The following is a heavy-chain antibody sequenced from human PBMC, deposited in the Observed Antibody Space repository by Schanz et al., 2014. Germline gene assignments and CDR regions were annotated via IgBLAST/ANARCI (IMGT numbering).Heavy chain of an antibody. D-gene: IGHD3-10*01. CDR2: VSRSTPDI. V-gene: IGHV3-21*04. CDR1: GFTFSSYA. J-gene: IGHJ6*03. Sequence: VQLVESGGGVVQPGRSLRLSCAASGFTFSSYALHWVRQAPGKGLEWVSYVSRSTPDIYYADSVKGRFTMSRDNAKNSVFLQMNSLRAEDTALYYCAKGSRSGSKVMDVWGKGTTVNGSS. CDR3: AKGSRSGSKVMDV.